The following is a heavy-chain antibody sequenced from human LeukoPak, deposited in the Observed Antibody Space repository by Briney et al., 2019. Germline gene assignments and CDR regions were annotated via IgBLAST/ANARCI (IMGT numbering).Heavy chain of an antibody. CDR2: ISAYNGNT. CDR1: GYTFTSYG. Sequence: ASVKVSCKASGYTFTSYGISWVRQAPGQGLEWMGWISAYNGNTNYTQKLQGRVTMTTDTSTSTAYMELRSLRSDDTAVYYCASTTYYDILTGYRHGMDVWGQGTTVTVSS. CDR3: ASTTYYDILTGYRHGMDV. J-gene: IGHJ6*02. D-gene: IGHD3-9*01. V-gene: IGHV1-18*01.